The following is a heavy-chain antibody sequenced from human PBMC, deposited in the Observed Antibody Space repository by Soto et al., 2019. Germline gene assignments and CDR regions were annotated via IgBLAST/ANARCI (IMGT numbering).Heavy chain of an antibody. V-gene: IGHV4-61*01. CDR1: GGSVRSGNHF. Sequence: PWGTLSLTCSVSGGSVRSGNHFWNWIRQPPGRGLEWLGYMYYTGVTNYNPSLKSRVSMSVDTSKDQFSLNLTSLTAADTAVYYCARGGEPLGYYGLDVWGQGTTVTVSS. J-gene: IGHJ6*02. CDR3: ARGGEPLGYYGLDV. CDR2: MYYTGVT.